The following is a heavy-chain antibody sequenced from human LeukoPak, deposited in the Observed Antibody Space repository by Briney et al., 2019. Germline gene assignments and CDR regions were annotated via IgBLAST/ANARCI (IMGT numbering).Heavy chain of an antibody. CDR2: ISYDGSNN. Sequence: GGSLRLSCEASEFTFSSYGMHWVRQAPGKGLEWVASISYDGSNNYYADSVKGRFTISRDNSKNTLYLQMNSLNTEDTAVYYCAKAAPDSGDYGMDVWGQGTTVTVSS. V-gene: IGHV3-30*18. CDR1: EFTFSSYG. D-gene: IGHD4-17*01. CDR3: AKAAPDSGDYGMDV. J-gene: IGHJ6*02.